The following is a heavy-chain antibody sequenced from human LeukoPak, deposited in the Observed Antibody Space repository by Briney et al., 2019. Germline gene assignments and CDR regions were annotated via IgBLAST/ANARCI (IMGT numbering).Heavy chain of an antibody. D-gene: IGHD3-10*01. CDR2: ISSSGTTV. Sequence: GGSLRLSCAASGFPFSSYAMSWVRQAPGKGLEWVSYISSSGTTVYYADSVKSRFTISRDNARSALYLQMNSLRAEDTAVYYCAGGFGSYSPDYWGQGTLVTVSS. V-gene: IGHV3-48*03. CDR1: GFPFSSYA. J-gene: IGHJ4*02. CDR3: AGGFGSYSPDY.